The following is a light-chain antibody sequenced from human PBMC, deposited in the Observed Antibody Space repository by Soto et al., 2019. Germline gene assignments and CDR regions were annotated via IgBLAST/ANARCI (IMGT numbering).Light chain of an antibody. V-gene: IGKV3-11*01. CDR3: QQRSNWPGVT. Sequence: EIVLTQSPATLSLSPGERATLSCRASQSVSSYLAWYQQKPGQAPRLLIYDASNRATGIPARFSGSVSGTDFTLTIRSLEPEDFAVYYCQQRSNWPGVTFGPGTKVDIK. CDR2: DAS. J-gene: IGKJ3*01. CDR1: QSVSSY.